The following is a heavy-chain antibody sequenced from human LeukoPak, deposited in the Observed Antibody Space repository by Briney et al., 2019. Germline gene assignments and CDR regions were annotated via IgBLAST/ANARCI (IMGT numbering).Heavy chain of an antibody. Sequence: GGSLRLSCAASGFTFSGSAMHWVRQASGKGLEWVGRIRSKANSYATAYAASVKGRFTISRDDSKNTAYLQMNSLKTEDTAVYYCTRHKTYCSSTSCYLYYFDYWGQGTLVTVSS. CDR3: TRHKTYCSSTSCYLYYFDY. V-gene: IGHV3-73*01. CDR2: IRSKANSYAT. D-gene: IGHD2-2*01. CDR1: GFTFSGSA. J-gene: IGHJ4*02.